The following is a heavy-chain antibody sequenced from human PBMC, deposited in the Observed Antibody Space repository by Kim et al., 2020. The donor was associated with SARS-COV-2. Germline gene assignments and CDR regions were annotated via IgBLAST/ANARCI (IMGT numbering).Heavy chain of an antibody. CDR2: IKQDGSEK. V-gene: IGHV3-7*05. Sequence: GGSLRLSCAASGFTFSSYWMSWVRQAPGKGLEWVANIKQDGSEKYYVDSVKGRFTISRDNAKNSLYLQMNSLRAEDTAVYYCARDPRTLEMATIREDGMDVWGQGTTVTVSS. D-gene: IGHD5-12*01. CDR1: GFTFSSYW. CDR3: ARDPRTLEMATIREDGMDV. J-gene: IGHJ6*02.